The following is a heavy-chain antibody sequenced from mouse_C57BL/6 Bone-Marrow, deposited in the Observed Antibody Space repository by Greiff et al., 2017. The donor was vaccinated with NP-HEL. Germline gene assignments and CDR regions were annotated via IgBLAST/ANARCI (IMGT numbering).Heavy chain of an antibody. Sequence: EVQLQESGAELVKPGASVKLSCTASGFNIKDYYMHWVKQRTEQGLEWIGRIDPEDGETKYAPKFPGKAAITADTSSNTAYLQLSSLTSEDTAVYYCARHYGSSYRWYFDVWGTGTTVTVSS. CDR2: IDPEDGET. D-gene: IGHD1-1*01. V-gene: IGHV14-2*01. CDR1: GFNIKDYY. J-gene: IGHJ1*03. CDR3: ARHYGSSYRWYFDV.